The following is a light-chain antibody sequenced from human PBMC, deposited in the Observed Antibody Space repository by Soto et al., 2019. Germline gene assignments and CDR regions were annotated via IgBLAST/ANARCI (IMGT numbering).Light chain of an antibody. J-gene: IGLJ2*01. V-gene: IGLV1-40*01. Sequence: QSVLTQPPSVSGAPGQRVTISCTGSSSKIGAGYDVHWYQQLPGTAPKLLIYGNSNRPSGVPDRFSGSKSGTSASLAITGLQAEDEADYYCQSYDSSRSGSVFGGGTKVTVL. CDR2: GNS. CDR3: QSYDSSRSGSV. CDR1: SSKIGAGYD.